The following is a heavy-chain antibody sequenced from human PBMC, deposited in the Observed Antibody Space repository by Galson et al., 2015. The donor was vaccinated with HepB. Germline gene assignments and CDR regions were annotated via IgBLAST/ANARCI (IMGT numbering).Heavy chain of an antibody. CDR2: IKPNTGDT. Sequence: SVKVSCKASGYTLTDYYIHWLRQAPGQGLEWMGRIKPNTGDTYYAQNFQGRPTLSRNTSLNTAYMELNRLTSDDTAVYYCGRVGQYYGSGKYLNNWIAPWGQGTLVTGSS. D-gene: IGHD3-10*01. CDR1: GYTLTDYY. CDR3: GRVGQYYGSGKYLNNWIAP. J-gene: IGHJ5*02. V-gene: IGHV1-2*06.